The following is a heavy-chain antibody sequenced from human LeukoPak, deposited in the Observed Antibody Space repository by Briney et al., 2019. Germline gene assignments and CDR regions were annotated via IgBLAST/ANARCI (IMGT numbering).Heavy chain of an antibody. CDR2: MTPNNGNT. CDR3: ARAGVTAIRTPFDY. J-gene: IGHJ4*02. D-gene: IGHD2-21*02. V-gene: IGHV1-8*01. CDR1: GYTFTSYE. Sequence: ASVKVSCKASGYTFTSYEINWVRLATGQGLEWMGWMTPNNGNTVYAQKFQGRVTMTRDTSTSTAYMELRSLRSDDTAVYYCARAGVTAIRTPFDYWGQGTLVTVSS.